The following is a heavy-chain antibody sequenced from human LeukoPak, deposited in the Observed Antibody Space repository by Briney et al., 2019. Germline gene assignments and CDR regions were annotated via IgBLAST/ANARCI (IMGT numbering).Heavy chain of an antibody. J-gene: IGHJ4*02. CDR1: GGSISSGGYY. Sequence: SETLSLTCTVSGGSISSGGYYWSWIRQHPGKGLEWIGYIYNSGSTFYNPSLKSRVTISVDTSKNQFSLNLSSVTAADTAVYYCARVSYYLYYFDYWGQGTLATVSS. V-gene: IGHV4-31*03. CDR3: ARVSYYLYYFDY. CDR2: IYNSGST. D-gene: IGHD3-10*01.